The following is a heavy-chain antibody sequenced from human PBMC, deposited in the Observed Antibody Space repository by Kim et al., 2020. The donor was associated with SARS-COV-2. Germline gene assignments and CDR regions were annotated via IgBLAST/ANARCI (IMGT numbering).Heavy chain of an antibody. V-gene: IGHV4-4*02. CDR3: ARSAGLAANNWFDP. CDR2: IYHSGST. Sequence: SETLSLTCAVSGGSISSSNWWSWVRQPPGKGLEWIGEIYHSGSTNYNPSLKSRVTISVDKSKNQFSLKLSSVTAADTAVYYCARSAGLAANNWFDPWGQGTLVTVSS. CDR1: GGSISSSNW. D-gene: IGHD6-25*01. J-gene: IGHJ5*02.